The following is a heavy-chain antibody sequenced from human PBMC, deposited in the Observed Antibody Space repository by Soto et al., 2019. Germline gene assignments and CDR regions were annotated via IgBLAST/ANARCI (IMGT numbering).Heavy chain of an antibody. CDR2: IVVGSGDT. Sequence: SVNCYVNASGFTVSSAAVQWVRQARGQLPDCIGWIVVGSGDTDYAQTFRERVTFTRDMSTGPAYMELSSLRSEDTAVYYSEAAPIGCTSGCKFGHWGQGTLVTVSS. V-gene: IGHV1-58*01. D-gene: IGHD2-8*01. CDR3: EAAPIGCTSGCKFGH. J-gene: IGHJ4*02. CDR1: GFTVSSAA.